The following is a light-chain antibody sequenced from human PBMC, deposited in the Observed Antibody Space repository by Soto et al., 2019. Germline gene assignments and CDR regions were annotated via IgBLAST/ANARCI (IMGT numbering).Light chain of an antibody. J-gene: IGKJ4*01. V-gene: IGKV1-9*01. Sequence: DIHLTQSPSFLSASVVDRVTITCRPSQAVPNNMAWYQQKPGKPPKLLIYEESTLHSGVPSRFSGRKSGTQFTLTIDSLQAEDFATYYCQQVKTYPRTFGGGTKVDIK. CDR3: QQVKTYPRT. CDR2: EES. CDR1: QAVPNN.